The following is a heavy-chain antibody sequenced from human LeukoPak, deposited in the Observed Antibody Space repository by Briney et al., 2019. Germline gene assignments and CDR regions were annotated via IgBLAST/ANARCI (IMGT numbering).Heavy chain of an antibody. CDR3: AKGLSSGWSRGAFDI. Sequence: GGSLRLSCVGSGFNFEDYALHWVRKIPGKGLEWVSAISGSGGSTYYADSVKGRFTISRDNSKNTLYLQMNSLRAEDTAVYYCAKGLSSGWSRGAFDIWGQGTMVTVSS. V-gene: IGHV3-23*01. CDR2: ISGSGGST. J-gene: IGHJ3*02. CDR1: GFNFEDYA. D-gene: IGHD6-19*01.